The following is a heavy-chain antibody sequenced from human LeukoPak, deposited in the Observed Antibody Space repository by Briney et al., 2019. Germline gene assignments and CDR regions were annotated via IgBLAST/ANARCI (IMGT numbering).Heavy chain of an antibody. CDR3: AKDDYDYIWGSYSGLY. CDR1: GYTFSSYA. Sequence: GGSLRLSCAASGYTFSSYAMSWVRQAPGKGLEWVSAISGSGGSTYYADSVKGRFTISRDNSKNTLYLQMNSLRAEDTAVYYCAKDDYDYIWGSYSGLYWGQGTLVTVSS. D-gene: IGHD3-16*01. V-gene: IGHV3-23*01. J-gene: IGHJ4*02. CDR2: ISGSGGST.